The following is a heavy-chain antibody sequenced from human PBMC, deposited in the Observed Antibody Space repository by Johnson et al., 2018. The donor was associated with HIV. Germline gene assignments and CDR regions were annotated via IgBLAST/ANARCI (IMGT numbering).Heavy chain of an antibody. D-gene: IGHD1-26*01. J-gene: IGHJ3*02. V-gene: IGHV3-66*01. CDR2: LFSGDTT. Sequence: VQLVESGGGVVRPGGSLRLSCEVSGFTFDEYGMSWVRQAPGKGLEWVSVLFSGDTTYYADSVNGRLTISRDNSKNTLYLQMNSLRAEDTAVYTCARDFVGGSYLLGACDIWGQGKMVTVSS. CDR3: ARDFVGGSYLLGACDI. CDR1: GFTFDEYG.